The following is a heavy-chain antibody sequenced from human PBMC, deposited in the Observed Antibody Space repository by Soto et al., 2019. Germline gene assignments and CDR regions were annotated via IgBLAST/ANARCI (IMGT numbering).Heavy chain of an antibody. Sequence: QVQLVQSGAEVKRPGASVRVSCKASGYTFTSYDINWVRQATGQGLEWLGWMNPNSGNPGYAQKFQGRITLTRSTSTSTAYMELTSLRSEDAAVYYCARGINWGQGTMVNVSS. CDR2: MNPNSGNP. J-gene: IGHJ3*01. CDR1: GYTFTSYD. V-gene: IGHV1-8*01. CDR3: ARGIN.